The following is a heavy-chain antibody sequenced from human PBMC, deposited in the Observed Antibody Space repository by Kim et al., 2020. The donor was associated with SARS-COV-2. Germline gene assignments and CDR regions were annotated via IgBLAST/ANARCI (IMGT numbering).Heavy chain of an antibody. V-gene: IGHV4-61*01. CDR2: IYYSGST. J-gene: IGHJ5*02. CDR1: GGSVSSGSYY. CDR3: ARARTHIVVVVAATVWFDP. D-gene: IGHD2-15*01. Sequence: SETLSLTCTVSGGSVSSGSYYWSWIRQPPGKGLEWIGYIYYSGSTNYNPSLKSRVTISVDTSKNQFSLKLSSVTAADTAVYYCARARTHIVVVVAATVWFDPRGEGTLVTVSS.